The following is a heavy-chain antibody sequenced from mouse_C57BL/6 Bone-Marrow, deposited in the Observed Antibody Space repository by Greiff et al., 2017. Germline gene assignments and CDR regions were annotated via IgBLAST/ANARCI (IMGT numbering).Heavy chain of an antibody. CDR2: ISSGSSTI. J-gene: IGHJ1*03. CDR3: ARRDITTVPWYFDV. Sequence: EVQVVESGGGLVKPGGSLKLSCAASGFTFSDYGMHWVRQAPEKGLEWVAYISSGSSTIYYADTVKGRFTISRDNAKNTLFLQMTSLRSEDTAMYYCARRDITTVPWYFDVWGTGTTVTVSS. V-gene: IGHV5-17*01. D-gene: IGHD1-1*01. CDR1: GFTFSDYG.